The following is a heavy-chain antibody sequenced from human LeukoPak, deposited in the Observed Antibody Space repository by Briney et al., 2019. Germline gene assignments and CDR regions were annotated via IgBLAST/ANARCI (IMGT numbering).Heavy chain of an antibody. V-gene: IGHV3-20*04. CDR2: INWNGGST. CDR1: GFTFEDYG. D-gene: IGHD6-19*01. Sequence: GGSLRLSRAASGFTFEDYGMSWVRQAPGKGLEWVSGINWNGGSTDYADSVKGRFTISRDNAKNSLYLQMNSLRAEDTALYYCARDLDSGWNFEYWGQGTLVTVSS. CDR3: ARDLDSGWNFEY. J-gene: IGHJ4*02.